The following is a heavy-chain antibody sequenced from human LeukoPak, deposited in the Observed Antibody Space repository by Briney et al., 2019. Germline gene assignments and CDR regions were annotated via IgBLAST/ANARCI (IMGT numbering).Heavy chain of an antibody. J-gene: IGHJ4*02. Sequence: GGSLRLSCAASGFTFTSYSMNWVGQAPGKGVEWVSYISSSSSYTNYADSVKGRFTISRDNAKNSMYLQMNSLRAEDTAVYYCARRAYSSSWYSDYWGQGTLVTVSS. D-gene: IGHD6-13*01. CDR2: ISSSSSYT. CDR1: GFTFTSYS. CDR3: ARRAYSSSWYSDY. V-gene: IGHV3-21*01.